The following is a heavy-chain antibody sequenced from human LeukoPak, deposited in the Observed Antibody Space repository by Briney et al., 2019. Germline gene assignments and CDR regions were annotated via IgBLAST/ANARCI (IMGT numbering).Heavy chain of an antibody. CDR1: GFTFSSYG. Sequence: GGSLRLSCAASGFTFSSYGMSWVRQAPGKGLEWVSSITSSSSYIYYADSVKGRFTISRDNAKNSLYLQMNSLRAEDTAVYYCARHVVAVGFDYWGQGTLVTVSS. CDR2: ITSSSSYI. J-gene: IGHJ4*02. CDR3: ARHVVAVGFDY. D-gene: IGHD3-22*01. V-gene: IGHV3-21*01.